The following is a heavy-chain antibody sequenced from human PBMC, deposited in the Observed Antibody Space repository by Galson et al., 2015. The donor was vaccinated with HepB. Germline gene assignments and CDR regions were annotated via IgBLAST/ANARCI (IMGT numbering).Heavy chain of an antibody. CDR3: ARDLGGAYDSYYSYGMDV. J-gene: IGHJ6*04. CDR2: ISLDSSYI. Sequence: SLRLSCAVSGFTFSTYSMNWVRQAPGKGLEWVSSISLDSSYICYTDSVKGRFTISRDNGKKSLYLQMNSLRAEDTAVYYCARDLGGAYDSYYSYGMDVWGEGTTVTVSS. D-gene: IGHD5-12*01. CDR1: GFTFSTYS. V-gene: IGHV3-21*01.